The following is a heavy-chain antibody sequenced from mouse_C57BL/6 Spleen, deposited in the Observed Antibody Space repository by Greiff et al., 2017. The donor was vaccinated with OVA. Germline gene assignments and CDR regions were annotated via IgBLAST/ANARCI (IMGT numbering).Heavy chain of an antibody. CDR1: GYSFTSYY. J-gene: IGHJ4*01. V-gene: IGHV1-66*01. CDR2: IYPGSGNT. Sequence: VQLQESGPELVKPGASVKISCKASGYSFTSYYIHWVKQRPGQGLEWIGWIYPGSGNTKYNEKFKGKATLTADTSSSTAYMQLSSLTSEDSAVYYRARWGLYAMDYWGQGTSVTVSS. CDR3: ARWGLYAMDY.